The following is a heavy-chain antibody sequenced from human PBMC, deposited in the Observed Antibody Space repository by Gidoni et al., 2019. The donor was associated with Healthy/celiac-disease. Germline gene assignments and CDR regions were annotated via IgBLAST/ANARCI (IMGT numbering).Heavy chain of an antibody. J-gene: IGHJ6*02. CDR1: GGTFSSYA. D-gene: IGHD6-19*01. CDR3: ARDGPSSVAGILSPYYYGMDV. Sequence: VKKPGSSVKVSCKASGGTFSSYAISWVRQAPGQGLEWMGGIIPIFGTANYAQKFQGRVTITADKSTSTAYMELSSLRSEDTAVYYCARDGPSSVAGILSPYYYGMDVWGQGTTVTVSS. V-gene: IGHV1-69*06. CDR2: IIPIFGTA.